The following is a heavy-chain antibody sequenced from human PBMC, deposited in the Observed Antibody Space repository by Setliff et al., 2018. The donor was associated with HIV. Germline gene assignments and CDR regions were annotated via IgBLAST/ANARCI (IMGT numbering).Heavy chain of an antibody. D-gene: IGHD6-13*01. CDR3: ARGDHRIIAAAGSGWFDP. CDR2: IYHSGSA. Sequence: SLTCVVSTYSISSGFYWAWIRQPPGKGLEWIGSIYHSGSAYYNPSLESRVTILVDTSKNHFSLNLSSVTAADTAVYYCARGDHRIIAAAGSGWFDPWGQGTLVTVSS. J-gene: IGHJ5*02. CDR1: TYSISSGFY. V-gene: IGHV4-38-2*01.